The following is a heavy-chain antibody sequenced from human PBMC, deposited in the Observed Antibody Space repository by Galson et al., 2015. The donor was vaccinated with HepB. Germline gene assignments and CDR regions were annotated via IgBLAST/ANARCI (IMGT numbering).Heavy chain of an antibody. CDR1: GYIFSSYY. J-gene: IGHJ4*02. Sequence: SVKVSCKASGYIFSSYYMLWVRQAPGQGLEWMGIINPSGGSTSYAQQLQGRVTMTRDTSTSTVYMELSSLRSEDTAVYYCARGVAAMVRGVIGSHFDYWGQGTLVTVSS. CDR2: INPSGGST. D-gene: IGHD3-10*01. CDR3: ARGVAAMVRGVIGSHFDY. V-gene: IGHV1-46*04.